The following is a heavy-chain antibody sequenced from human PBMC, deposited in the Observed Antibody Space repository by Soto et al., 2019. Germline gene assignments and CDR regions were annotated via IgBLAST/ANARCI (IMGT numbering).Heavy chain of an antibody. D-gene: IGHD2-15*01. Sequence: EVQLVQSGGGLVQPGGSLKLSCAASGFTFSGSTVHWVRQASGEGRQWVGRIRSKANDYATTYIASVKGRFTISRDESRNTAYLQMSDLKTEDTAVYYCTGGYCTGGTCYSGYFQHWGQGALVTVFS. J-gene: IGHJ1*01. CDR1: GFTFSGST. V-gene: IGHV3-73*02. CDR2: IRSKANDYAT. CDR3: TGGYCTGGTCYSGYFQH.